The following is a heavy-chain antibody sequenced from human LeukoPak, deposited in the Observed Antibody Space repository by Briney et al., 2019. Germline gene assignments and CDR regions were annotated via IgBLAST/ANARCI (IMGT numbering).Heavy chain of an antibody. Sequence: PGRSLRLSCAASGFTFSSYAMHWVRQAPGKGLEWVAVISYDGSNKYYADSVRGRFTISRDNSKNTLYLQMNSLRAEDTAVYYCAKDQFRGDAGPGWFDPWGQGTLVTVSS. CDR1: GFTFSSYA. D-gene: IGHD2-21*02. J-gene: IGHJ5*02. CDR3: AKDQFRGDAGPGWFDP. CDR2: ISYDGSNK. V-gene: IGHV3-30-3*01.